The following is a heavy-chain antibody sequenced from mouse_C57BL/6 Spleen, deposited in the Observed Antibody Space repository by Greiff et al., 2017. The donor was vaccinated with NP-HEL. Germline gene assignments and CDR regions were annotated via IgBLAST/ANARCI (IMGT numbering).Heavy chain of an antibody. CDR2: INTGSGGT. D-gene: IGHD2-5*01. CDR1: GYAFTNYL. CDR3: ARWDSNYGAY. Sequence: VQLQQSGAELVRPGTSVKVSCKASGYAFTNYLIEWVKQRPGQGLEWIGVINTGSGGTNYTEKFQGKATLTADKSSSTAYMQLSSLTSADSAVYFCARWDSNYGAYWGQGTLVTVAA. V-gene: IGHV1-54*01. J-gene: IGHJ3*01.